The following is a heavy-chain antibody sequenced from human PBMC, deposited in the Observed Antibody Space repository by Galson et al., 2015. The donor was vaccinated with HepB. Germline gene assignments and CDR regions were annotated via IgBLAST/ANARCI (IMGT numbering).Heavy chain of an antibody. CDR2: ISSGGSYI. J-gene: IGHJ4*02. D-gene: IGHD2-15*01. Sequence: SLRLSCAASGFTFSSYGMNWVRQAPGKGLEWVSSISSGGSYIFYADSVKGRFTISRDNAKNSLYLQMNSLRAEGTAVYYCARGVGEYCSGGSCYSFDYWGRGTLVTVSS. CDR3: ARGVGEYCSGGSCYSFDY. V-gene: IGHV3-21*01. CDR1: GFTFSSYG.